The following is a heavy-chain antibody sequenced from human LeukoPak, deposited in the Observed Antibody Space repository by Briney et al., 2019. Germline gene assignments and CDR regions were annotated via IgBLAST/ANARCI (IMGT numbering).Heavy chain of an antibody. V-gene: IGHV1-69*04. D-gene: IGHD2-2*01. CDR3: AKDHAPYQLLGVTWGDY. CDR1: GGTFSSYA. J-gene: IGHJ4*02. CDR2: IIPILGIA. Sequence: SVKVSCKASGGTFSSYAISWVRQAPGQGLEWMGRIIPILGIANYAQKFQGRVTITADKSTSTAYMELSSLRSEDTAVYYCAKDHAPYQLLGVTWGDYWGQGTLVTVSS.